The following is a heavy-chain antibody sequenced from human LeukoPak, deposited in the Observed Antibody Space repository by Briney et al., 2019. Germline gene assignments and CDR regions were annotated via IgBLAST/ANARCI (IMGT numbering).Heavy chain of an antibody. J-gene: IGHJ4*02. CDR2: IYYSGST. CDR3: ARNKYYYDSSGYYFDY. CDR1: GGSISSSSYY. Sequence: SETLSLTCTVSGGSISSSSYYWGWIRQPPGKGLEWIGSIYYSGSTYYNPSLKSRVTISVDTSKNQFSLKLSSVTAADTAVYYCARNKYYYDSSGYYFDYWGQGTLVTVSS. D-gene: IGHD3-22*01. V-gene: IGHV4-39*01.